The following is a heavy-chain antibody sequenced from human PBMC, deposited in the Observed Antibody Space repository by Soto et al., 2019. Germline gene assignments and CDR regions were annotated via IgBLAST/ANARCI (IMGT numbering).Heavy chain of an antibody. V-gene: IGHV1-2*04. J-gene: IGHJ6*02. CDR3: ARGGVAGTIGDYYYYGMDV. D-gene: IGHD6-19*01. CDR2: INPNSGGT. CDR1: GYTFTGYY. Sequence: GASVKVSCKASGYTFTGYYMHWVRQAPGQGLEWMGWINPNSGGTNYAQKFQGWVTMTRDTSISTAYMELSRLRSDDTAVYYCARGGVAGTIGDYYYYGMDVWGQGTTVTVSS.